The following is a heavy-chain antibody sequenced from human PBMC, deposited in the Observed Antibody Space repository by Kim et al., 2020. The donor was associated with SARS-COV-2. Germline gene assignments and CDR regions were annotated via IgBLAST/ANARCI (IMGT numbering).Heavy chain of an antibody. Sequence: GGSLRLSCAASGFTFSDYYMSWIRQAPGKGLEWVSYISSSGSTIYYADSVKGRFTISRDNAKNSLYLQMNSLRAEDTAVYYCARGDDYSGYDSADDAFDIWGQGTMVTVSS. CDR1: GFTFSDYY. V-gene: IGHV3-11*01. CDR3: ARGDDYSGYDSADDAFDI. D-gene: IGHD5-12*01. CDR2: ISSSGSTI. J-gene: IGHJ3*02.